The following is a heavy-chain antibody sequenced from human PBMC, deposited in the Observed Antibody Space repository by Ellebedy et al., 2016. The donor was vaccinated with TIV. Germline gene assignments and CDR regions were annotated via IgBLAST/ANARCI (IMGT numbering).Heavy chain of an antibody. Sequence: PGGSLRLSCATAGFSFSSYILHWVRQAPGKGLEWLAYISSSSSTIYYADSVKGRFTTSRDNAKNSLYLEMNSLGDEDTAVYYFASAKVLVPTATGMDVWGQGTTVTVSS. D-gene: IGHD2-2*01. CDR2: ISSSSSTI. V-gene: IGHV3-48*02. CDR3: ASAKVLVPTATGMDV. J-gene: IGHJ6*02. CDR1: GFSFSSYI.